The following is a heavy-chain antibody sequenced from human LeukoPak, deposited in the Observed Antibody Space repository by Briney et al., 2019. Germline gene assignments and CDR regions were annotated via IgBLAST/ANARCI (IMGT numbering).Heavy chain of an antibody. V-gene: IGHV3-30-3*01. CDR3: ARDRYYYDSSGYPK. Sequence: PGGSLRLSCAASGFTFSSYAMHWVRQAPGKGLEWVAVISYDGSNKYYADSVKGRFIISRDNSKNTLYLQMNSLRAEDTAVYYCARDRYYYDSSGYPKWGQGTLVTVSS. D-gene: IGHD3-22*01. CDR1: GFTFSSYA. J-gene: IGHJ4*02. CDR2: ISYDGSNK.